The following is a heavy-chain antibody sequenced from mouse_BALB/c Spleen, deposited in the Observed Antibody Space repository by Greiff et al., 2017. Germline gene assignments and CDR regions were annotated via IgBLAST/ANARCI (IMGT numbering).Heavy chain of an antibody. CDR1: GFTFSNYW. CDR2: IGLKSNNYAT. V-gene: IGHV6-6*02. D-gene: IGHD1-1*01. CDR3: TSYYYGSWAWFAY. J-gene: IGHJ3*01. Sequence: EVKVEESGGGLVQPGGSMKLSCVASGFTFSNYWMNWVRQSPEKGLEWVAEIGLKSNNYATHYAESVKGRFTISRDDSKSSVYLQMNNLRAEDTGIYYCTSYYYGSWAWFAYWGQGTLVTVSA.